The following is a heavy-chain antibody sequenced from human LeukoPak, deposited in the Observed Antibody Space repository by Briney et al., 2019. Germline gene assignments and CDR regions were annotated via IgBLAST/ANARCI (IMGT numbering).Heavy chain of an antibody. CDR1: GDSINTNHW. J-gene: IGHJ4*02. CDR2: VYHSGST. CDR3: AREVINSEFDY. Sequence: SETLSLTCTVSGDSINTNHWWGWVRQPPGKGLEWIGEVYHSGSTNYSPSLKSRVTISMDKSKNLYSLNLSFVTAADTAVYFCAREVINSEFDYWGQGILVTVSS. D-gene: IGHD3-10*01. V-gene: IGHV4-4*02.